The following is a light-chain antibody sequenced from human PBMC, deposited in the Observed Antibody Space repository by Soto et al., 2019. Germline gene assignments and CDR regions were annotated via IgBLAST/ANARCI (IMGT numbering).Light chain of an antibody. CDR1: QAISSR. CDR2: GAS. V-gene: IGKV1-12*01. J-gene: IGKJ3*01. Sequence: DIQMTQSPPSVSASVGDRVTITCRASQAISSRLAWYQQKPGKAPNLLIYGASNLQSGVPPRFSGSGFATDFPLTIRSLQPEEFATYYCQQGNTFPLTFGPGTKVDIK. CDR3: QQGNTFPLT.